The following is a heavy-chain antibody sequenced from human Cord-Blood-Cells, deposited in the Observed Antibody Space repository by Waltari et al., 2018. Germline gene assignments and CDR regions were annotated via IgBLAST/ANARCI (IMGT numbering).Heavy chain of an antibody. CDR3: AREGELGEDY. CDR1: GGSFSGSY. D-gene: IGHD3-16*01. Sequence: QVQLQQWGAGLLKPSETLSLTCAVYGGSFSGSYWSWNRQPPGKGLEWIGEINNRGSTNYNPSLKSRVTISVDTSKNQFSLKLSSVTAADTAVYYCAREGELGEDYWGQGTLVTVSS. V-gene: IGHV4-34*01. J-gene: IGHJ4*02. CDR2: INNRGST.